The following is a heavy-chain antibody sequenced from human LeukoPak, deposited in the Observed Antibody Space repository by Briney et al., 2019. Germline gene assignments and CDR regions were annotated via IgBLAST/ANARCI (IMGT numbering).Heavy chain of an antibody. Sequence: ASVKVSCKVSGCTLTELSMHWVLQAPGKGLERMGGFAPESGETIYDHKFEGRVTMTEDTSTDTAYMQLSSLRSEDTAVYYCATALKWELRYFDYWGQGTLVTVSS. CDR3: ATALKWELRYFDY. J-gene: IGHJ4*02. V-gene: IGHV1-24*01. CDR2: FAPESGET. D-gene: IGHD1-26*01. CDR1: GCTLTELS.